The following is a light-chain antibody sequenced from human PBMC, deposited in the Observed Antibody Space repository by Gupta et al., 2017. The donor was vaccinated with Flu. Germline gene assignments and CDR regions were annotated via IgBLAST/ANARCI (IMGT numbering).Light chain of an antibody. Sequence: PSSLSASVGDRVTLTCRTSEPVTSYLSWYQQKPGKAPKLLIYASSTLRSGVPSRFSGRGSGTEVTLTISSFQPEDSATYYCLQSYITPRTFGPGTRVEI. V-gene: IGKV1-39*01. CDR1: EPVTSY. CDR2: ASS. J-gene: IGKJ4*01. CDR3: LQSYITPRT.